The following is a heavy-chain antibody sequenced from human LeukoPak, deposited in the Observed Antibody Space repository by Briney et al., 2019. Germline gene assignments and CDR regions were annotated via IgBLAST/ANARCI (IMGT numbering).Heavy chain of an antibody. CDR3: AKDPDYYDSSSFDY. V-gene: IGHV3-30*18. CDR1: GFTFSSYG. J-gene: IGHJ4*02. CDR2: ISYDGSNK. Sequence: QPGGSLRLSCAASGFTFSSYGMHWVRQAPGKGLEWVAVISYDGSNKYYADSVKGRFTISRDNSKNTLYLQMNSLRAEDTAVYYCAKDPDYYDSSSFDYWGQGTLVTVSS. D-gene: IGHD3-22*01.